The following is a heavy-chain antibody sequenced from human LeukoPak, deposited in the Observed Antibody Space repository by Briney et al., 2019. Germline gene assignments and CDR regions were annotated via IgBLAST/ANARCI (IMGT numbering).Heavy chain of an antibody. J-gene: IGHJ6*03. CDR3: ARLFTPRRRNSSGYNPLFYYYYMDV. CDR1: GFTFSSYA. D-gene: IGHD3-22*01. Sequence: PGGSLRLSCAASGFTFSSYAMSWVRQAPGKGLEWVSSISTTSDYIYYADSLKGRFTISRDNAKNSLYLQMNSLRAEDTAVYYCARLFTPRRRNSSGYNPLFYYYYMDVWGKGTTITISS. CDR2: ISTTSDYI. V-gene: IGHV3-21*01.